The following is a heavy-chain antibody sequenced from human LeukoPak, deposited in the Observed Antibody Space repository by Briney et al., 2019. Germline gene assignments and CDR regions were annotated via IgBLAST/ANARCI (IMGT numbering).Heavy chain of an antibody. J-gene: IGHJ4*02. V-gene: IGHV3-30*18. CDR1: GFTFGSFG. CDR2: ISYDGNNK. D-gene: IGHD3-10*01. Sequence: GGSLRLSCAASGFTFGSFGMHWVRQAPGKGLEWVALISYDGNNKYYPDSVKGRFTISRDNSKNTLYLQMNSLRADDTAVYYCAKDLGSGSFHLNAFDSWGQGTLVTVSS. CDR3: AKDLGSGSFHLNAFDS.